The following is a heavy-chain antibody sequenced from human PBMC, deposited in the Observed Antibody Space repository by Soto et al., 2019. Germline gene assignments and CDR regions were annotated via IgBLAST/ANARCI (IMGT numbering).Heavy chain of an antibody. CDR3: TTDDHGILPY. Sequence: HVQLVQSGTEVKKPGASVRVSCMVSGYPFTTYYIHWVRQAPGQGLEWMGWIDPRSGGTVYEQKFQGRVTMTRDTSISTVYMALSGLTSDDTALYYCTTDDHGILPYWGQGSLVTVSS. V-gene: IGHV1-2*02. CDR2: IDPRSGGT. CDR1: GYPFTTYY. D-gene: IGHD1-26*01. J-gene: IGHJ4*02.